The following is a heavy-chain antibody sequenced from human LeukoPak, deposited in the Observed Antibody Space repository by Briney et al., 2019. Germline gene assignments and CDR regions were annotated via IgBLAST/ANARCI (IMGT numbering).Heavy chain of an antibody. Sequence: GGSLRLSCAASGFSFTGAWMSWVRQAPGKGLEWVGRIKSETAGGTRECAAPVKGRFTISRDDSKNMLYLQMSSLKTVDSAVYYCTTDWEYDFWSGKYLPNYWGQGTLVTVSS. V-gene: IGHV3-15*01. CDR3: TTDWEYDFWSGKYLPNY. CDR2: IKSETAGGTR. CDR1: GFSFTGAW. D-gene: IGHD3-3*01. J-gene: IGHJ4*02.